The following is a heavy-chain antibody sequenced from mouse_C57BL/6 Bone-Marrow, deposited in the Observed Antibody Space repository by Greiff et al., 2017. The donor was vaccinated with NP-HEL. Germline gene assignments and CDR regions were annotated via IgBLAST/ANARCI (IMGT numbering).Heavy chain of an antibody. CDR3: ARLRGLTGSFDY. D-gene: IGHD4-1*01. V-gene: IGHV1-75*01. J-gene: IGHJ2*01. CDR2: IFPGSGST. Sequence: QVQLKESGPELVKPGASVKISCKASGYTFTDYYINWVKQRPGQGLEWIGWIFPGSGSTYYNEKFKGKATLTVDKSSSTAYMLLSSLTSEDSAVYFCARLRGLTGSFDYWGQGTTLTVSS. CDR1: GYTFTDYY.